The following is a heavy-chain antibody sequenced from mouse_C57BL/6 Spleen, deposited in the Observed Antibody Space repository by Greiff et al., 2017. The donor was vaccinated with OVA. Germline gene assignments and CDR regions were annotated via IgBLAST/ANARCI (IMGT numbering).Heavy chain of an antibody. CDR1: GFTFSSYA. V-gene: IGHV5-4*01. Sequence: DVQLVESGGGLVKPGGSLKLSCAASGFTFSSYALSWVRQTPEKRLEWVATISDGGSYTYYPENVKGRFTISRDNAKNNLYLQMSHLKSEDTAMYYCARGGYYGSSSYYYAMDDWGQGTSVTVAS. J-gene: IGHJ4*01. CDR3: ARGGYYGSSSYYYAMDD. D-gene: IGHD1-1*01. CDR2: ISDGGSYT.